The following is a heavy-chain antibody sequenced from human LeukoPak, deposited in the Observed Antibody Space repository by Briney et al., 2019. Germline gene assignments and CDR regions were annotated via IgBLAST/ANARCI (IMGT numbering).Heavy chain of an antibody. CDR3: ARDPGFEQDFDI. D-gene: IGHD1/OR15-1a*01. J-gene: IGHJ3*02. CDR1: GYTFTSYY. CDR2: ISAYNGNT. V-gene: IGHV1-18*04. Sequence: GASVKVSCKASGYTFTSYYMHWVRQAPGQGLEWMGWISAYNGNTNYAQKLQGRVTMTTDTSTSTAYMELRSLRSDDTAVYYCARDPGFEQDFDIWGQGTMVTVSS.